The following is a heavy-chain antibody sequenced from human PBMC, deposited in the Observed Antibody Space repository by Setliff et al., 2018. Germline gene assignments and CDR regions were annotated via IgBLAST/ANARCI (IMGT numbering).Heavy chain of an antibody. Sequence: GGSLRLSCAASGFTFSSYWMDWVRQAPGKGLVWVARISSDGSLTNYADSVKGRFTISRDNAKNSLYLQMNSLRAEDTAVYYCASTDRLDNWGQGTLVTVSS. CDR3: ASTDRLDN. V-gene: IGHV3-74*01. J-gene: IGHJ4*02. CDR1: GFTFSSYW. CDR2: ISSDGSLT.